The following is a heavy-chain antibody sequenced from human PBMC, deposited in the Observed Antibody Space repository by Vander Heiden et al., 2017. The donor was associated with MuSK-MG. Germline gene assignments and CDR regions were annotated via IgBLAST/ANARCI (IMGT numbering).Heavy chain of an antibody. V-gene: IGHV4-39*07. CDR1: GGSISSSSYY. J-gene: IGHJ6*02. CDR2: IYYSGST. CDR3: ARDERYYDFWSGPSYYYYGMDV. D-gene: IGHD3-3*01. Sequence: QLHLQESGPGLVKPSETLSLTCTVPGGSISSSSYYWGWIRQPPGKGLEWIGSIYYSGSTYYNPSLKSRVTISVDTSKNQCSLKLSSVTAADTAVYYCARDERYYDFWSGPSYYYYGMDVWGQGTTVTVSS.